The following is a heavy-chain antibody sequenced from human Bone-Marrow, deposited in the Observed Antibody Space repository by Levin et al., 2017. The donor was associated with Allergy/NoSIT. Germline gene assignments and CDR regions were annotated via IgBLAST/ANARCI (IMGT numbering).Heavy chain of an antibody. CDR3: TISNALHI. CDR1: GYRFDKFW. CDR2: VYPGDSDT. Sequence: HGESLKISCKASGYRFDKFWVAWVRQTPERGLEWIGIVYPGDSDTRYSPSFQGQVTISADKSINTAYLQWTGLKASDTAMYYCTISNALHIWGQGTMVTVSS. D-gene: IGHD3-16*01. J-gene: IGHJ3*02. V-gene: IGHV5-51*01.